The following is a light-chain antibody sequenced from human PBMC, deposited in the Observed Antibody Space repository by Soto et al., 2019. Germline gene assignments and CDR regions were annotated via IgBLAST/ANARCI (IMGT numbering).Light chain of an antibody. CDR1: LRFSNY. V-gene: IGKV1-27*01. CDR3: SQHDSAPLT. Sequence: DIQMTQSPSALSASVGDRVTITCRASLRFSNYLAWYQQKPGQIPNLLIYAASTLQAPVPYRFSGRSSGTEFTLTIRSLQPEDVAACYCSQHDSAPLTFGSGTKVAI. CDR2: AAS. J-gene: IGKJ4*01.